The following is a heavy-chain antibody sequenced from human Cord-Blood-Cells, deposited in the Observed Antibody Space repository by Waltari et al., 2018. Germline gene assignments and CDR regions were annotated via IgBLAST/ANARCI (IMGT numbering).Heavy chain of an antibody. CDR3: ARGRRIAVAGNFDY. J-gene: IGHJ4*02. V-gene: IGHV4-34*01. D-gene: IGHD6-19*01. CDR2: INHSGST. CDR1: GGSFSGYY. Sequence: QVQLQQWGAGLLKPSETLSLTCAVYGGSFSGYYWSWIRQPPGKGMEWIGEINHSGSTNYNPCRKSRVTISVDTARNQFALELSSVTAADTAVYYCARGRRIAVAGNFDYWGQGTLVTVSS.